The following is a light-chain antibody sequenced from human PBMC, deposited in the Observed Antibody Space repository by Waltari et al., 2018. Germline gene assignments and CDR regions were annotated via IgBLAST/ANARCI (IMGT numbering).Light chain of an antibody. V-gene: IGLV4-69*01. CDR3: QTGGHGTWV. CDR2: VNSDGSH. CDR1: SGHSSNV. J-gene: IGLJ3*02. Sequence: QLVLTQSPSASASLGASVKPTCTLSSGHSSNVIAWLQQQPEKGPRYLMKVNSDGSHRTGDEIPDRFSGSSSGTERYLTISNLQSEDEADYYCQTGGHGTWVFGGGTKLTVL.